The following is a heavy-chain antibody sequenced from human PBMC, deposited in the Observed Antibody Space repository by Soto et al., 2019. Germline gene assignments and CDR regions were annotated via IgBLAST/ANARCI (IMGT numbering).Heavy chain of an antibody. CDR2: ISAYNGNT. Sequence: ASVKVSCKASGYTFTSYGISWVRQAPGQGLEWMGWISAYNGNTNYAQKLQGRVTMTTDTSTSTAYMEPRSLRSDDTAVYYCARDKRYFDWLPTPYYYYGMDVWGQGTTVTVSS. D-gene: IGHD3-9*01. V-gene: IGHV1-18*01. CDR1: GYTFTSYG. CDR3: ARDKRYFDWLPTPYYYYGMDV. J-gene: IGHJ6*02.